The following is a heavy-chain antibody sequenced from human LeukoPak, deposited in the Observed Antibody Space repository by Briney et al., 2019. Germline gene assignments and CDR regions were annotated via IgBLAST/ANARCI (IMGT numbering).Heavy chain of an antibody. CDR2: ISTGSSTT. D-gene: IGHD4-23*01. Sequence: GGSLRLSCAASEFAFSTYNMNWVRQAPGKGLEWVSYISTGSSTTYYADSVKGRLTISRDNVEDSLYLQMNSLRDEDTAVYYCARVAAGYSVNYFDYWGQGTLVTVSS. CDR1: EFAFSTYN. V-gene: IGHV3-48*02. CDR3: ARVAAGYSVNYFDY. J-gene: IGHJ4*02.